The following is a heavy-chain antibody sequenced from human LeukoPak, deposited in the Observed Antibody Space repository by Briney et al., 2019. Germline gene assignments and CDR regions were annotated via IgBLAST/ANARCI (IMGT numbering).Heavy chain of an antibody. CDR1: GGSISSYY. CDR3: ARLVAAGTRPFDY. Sequence: PSETLSLTCTVSGGSISSYYWSWIRQPPGKGLEWIGYIYYSGSTNYNPSLKSRVTISVDTSKNQFSLKLSSVTAADTAVYYCARLVAAGTRPFDYWGQGTLVTVSS. V-gene: IGHV4-59*08. D-gene: IGHD6-13*01. J-gene: IGHJ4*02. CDR2: IYYSGST.